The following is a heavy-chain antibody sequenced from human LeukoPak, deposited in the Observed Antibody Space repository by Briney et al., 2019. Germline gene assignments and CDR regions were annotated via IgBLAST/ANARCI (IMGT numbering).Heavy chain of an antibody. D-gene: IGHD6-13*01. J-gene: IGHJ4*02. Sequence: GASVKVSCKASGYSLTGFYIQWMRQAPGQGLEWMGWINPNTGDTNSAPKFQGRITLTSDTSIRTAYMEISRLTSDDTAVYFCARSVPYSSPSSNWGQGTLVTVSS. V-gene: IGHV1-2*02. CDR2: INPNTGDT. CDR1: GYSLTGFY. CDR3: ARSVPYSSPSSN.